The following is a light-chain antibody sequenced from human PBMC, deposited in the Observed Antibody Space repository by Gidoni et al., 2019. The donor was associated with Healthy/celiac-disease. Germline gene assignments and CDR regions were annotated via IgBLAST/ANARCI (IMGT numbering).Light chain of an antibody. Sequence: SYELTQPPSVSVSPGQTARITCSGDALPKQYAYWYQQKPGQAPVLVIYNDSERPSGIPERFSGSSSGTTVTLTISGVQAEDEADYYCQSADSSGTYFYVVFGGGTKLPVL. V-gene: IGLV3-25*03. CDR1: ALPKQY. J-gene: IGLJ2*01. CDR2: NDS. CDR3: QSADSSGTYFYVV.